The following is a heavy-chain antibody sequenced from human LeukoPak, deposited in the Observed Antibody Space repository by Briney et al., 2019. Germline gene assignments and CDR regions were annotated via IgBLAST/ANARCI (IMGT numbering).Heavy chain of an antibody. V-gene: IGHV1-46*03. Sequence: GASVKVSCKASGYTFTSYHMHWVRQAPGQGLEWMGIINPSGGSTSYAQKFQGRVTMTRDTSTSTVYMELSSLRSEDTAVYYCARDAGGYCSSTSCPTGYFQHWGQGTLVTVSS. D-gene: IGHD2-2*01. CDR1: GYTFTSYH. CDR3: ARDAGGYCSSTSCPTGYFQH. CDR2: INPSGGST. J-gene: IGHJ1*01.